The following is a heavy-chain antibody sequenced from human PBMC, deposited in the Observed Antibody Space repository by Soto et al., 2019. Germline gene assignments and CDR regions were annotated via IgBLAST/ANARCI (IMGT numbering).Heavy chain of an antibody. CDR3: AREGASGFGMDV. Sequence: QVQLQESGPGLVKPSETLSLTCNVSGGSIRSYYWSWIRQPAGKALEWIGRIYTSGTTNYNPSLKSRATMLIDTSKTQFSLILCSVTAADTAVYYCAREGASGFGMDVWGQGTTVTVSS. J-gene: IGHJ6*02. D-gene: IGHD1-26*01. V-gene: IGHV4-4*07. CDR1: GGSIRSYY. CDR2: IYTSGTT.